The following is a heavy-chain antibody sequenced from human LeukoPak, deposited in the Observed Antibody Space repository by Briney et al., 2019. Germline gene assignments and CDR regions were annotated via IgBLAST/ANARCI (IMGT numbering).Heavy chain of an antibody. CDR3: ARAPMYSSGWYGIDY. D-gene: IGHD6-19*01. CDR1: GGTFSSYA. Sequence: SVKVSCKASGGTFSSYAISWVRQAPGQGLEWMGGIIPIFGTANYAQKLQGRVTMTTDTSTSTAYMELRSLRSDDTAVYYCARAPMYSSGWYGIDYWGQGTLVTVSS. V-gene: IGHV1-69*05. CDR2: IIPIFGTA. J-gene: IGHJ4*02.